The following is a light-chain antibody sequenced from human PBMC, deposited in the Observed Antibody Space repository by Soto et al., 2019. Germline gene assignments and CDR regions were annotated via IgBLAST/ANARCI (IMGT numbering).Light chain of an antibody. V-gene: IGLV2-8*01. Sequence: QSALTQPPSASGSPGQSVTISCTGTNSDVGGYNYVSWYQQYPGKAPKIIIYEVNERPSGVPDRFSGSKSGNTASLTVSGLQTADEADYYCSSYAGSNWYVFGTGTQLTVL. J-gene: IGLJ1*01. CDR3: SSYAGSNWYV. CDR1: NSDVGGYNY. CDR2: EVN.